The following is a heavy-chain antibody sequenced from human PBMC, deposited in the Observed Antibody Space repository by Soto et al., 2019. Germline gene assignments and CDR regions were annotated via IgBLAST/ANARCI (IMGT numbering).Heavy chain of an antibody. D-gene: IGHD3-16*02. CDR3: ATGRLITFGGVSVRNYYYYYKDV. CDR1: GYSLTELS. CDR2: FDPEDGET. V-gene: IGHV1-24*01. J-gene: IGHJ6*03. Sequence: ASVKGSCKVSGYSLTELSMHWVRRAPGKGLEWMGGFDPEDGETIYAQKFQGRVTMTEDTSTDTAYMELSSLRSEDTAVYYCATGRLITFGGVSVRNYYYYYKDVSSKGTTDIVSS.